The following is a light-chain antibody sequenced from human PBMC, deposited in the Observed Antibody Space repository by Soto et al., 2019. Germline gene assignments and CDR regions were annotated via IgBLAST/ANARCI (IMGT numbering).Light chain of an antibody. CDR1: QGVSSY. CDR3: QQYSTYPFT. CDR2: AAS. Sequence: ATRMTQSPSSFSASTGDRVNITCRADQGVSSYLAWYQQKPGRAPKLLIYAASTLKSGVPSSFSGSGSGTAFTLTISCLQSEDFATYFCQQYSTYPFTFGPGTKVDVK. V-gene: IGKV1-8*01. J-gene: IGKJ3*01.